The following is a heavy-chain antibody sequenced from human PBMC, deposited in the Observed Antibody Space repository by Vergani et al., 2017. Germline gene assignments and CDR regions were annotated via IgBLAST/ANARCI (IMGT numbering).Heavy chain of an antibody. CDR2: IHTSGST. J-gene: IGHJ4*02. D-gene: IGHD2-15*01. Sequence: QVQLQESGPGLVKPSQTLSPPGTVLGGPKNSHNYYGSWIGHPAGKGRGGFGRIHTSGSTNYNPSLKSRVTMSEDTSKNQFSLNLTSVTAADTAVYFCARGSCLGGSCYKPLFDYWGQGILVTVSS. CDR1: GGPKNSHNYY. CDR3: ARGSCLGGSCYKPLFDY. V-gene: IGHV4-61*02.